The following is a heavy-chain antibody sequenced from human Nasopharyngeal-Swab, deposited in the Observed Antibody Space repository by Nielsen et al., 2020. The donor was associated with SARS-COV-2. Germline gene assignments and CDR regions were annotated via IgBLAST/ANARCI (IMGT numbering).Heavy chain of an antibody. J-gene: IGHJ4*02. D-gene: IGHD5-18*01. CDR3: TTGLRGEYSYGYNY. CDR2: IKSKTDGGTT. Sequence: VRQAPGKGLEWVGRIKSKTDGGTTDYAAPVKGRFTISRDDSKNTLYLQMNSLKTEDTAVYYCTTGLRGEYSYGYNYWGQGTLVTVSS. V-gene: IGHV3-15*01.